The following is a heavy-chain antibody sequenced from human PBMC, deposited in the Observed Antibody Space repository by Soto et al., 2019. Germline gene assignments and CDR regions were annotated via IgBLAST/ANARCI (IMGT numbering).Heavy chain of an antibody. D-gene: IGHD2-15*01. CDR2: IIPIFGTA. J-gene: IGHJ1*01. CDR1: GGTFSSYA. CDR3: ARDPLLVVAATPAEYFQH. V-gene: IGHV1-69*01. Sequence: QVQLVQSGAEVKKPGSSVKVSCKASGGTFSSYAISWVQQAPGQGLEWMGGIIPIFGTANYAQKFQGRVTITADESTSTAYMELSSLRSEDTAVYYCARDPLLVVAATPAEYFQHWGQGTLVTVSS.